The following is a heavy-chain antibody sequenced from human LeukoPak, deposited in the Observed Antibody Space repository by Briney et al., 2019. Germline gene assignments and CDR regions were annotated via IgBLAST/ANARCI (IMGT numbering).Heavy chain of an antibody. D-gene: IGHD3-10*01. CDR3: ARDYSYASGSPTVYGMDV. CDR1: GYTFTTYG. Sequence: ASVKVSCKAPGYTFTTYGISWVRQAPGQGLEWMGWISGYNGDTNYAQKLQGRVTMTADTSTSTAYMELRSLTSDDTAVYYCARDYSYASGSPTVYGMDVWGQGTTVTVSS. V-gene: IGHV1-18*01. J-gene: IGHJ6*02. CDR2: ISGYNGDT.